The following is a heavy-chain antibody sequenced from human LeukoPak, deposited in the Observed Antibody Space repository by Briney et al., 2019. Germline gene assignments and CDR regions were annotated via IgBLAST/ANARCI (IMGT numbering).Heavy chain of an antibody. J-gene: IGHJ4*02. D-gene: IGHD3-10*01. CDR3: ARVQAISFGSVSYFSSPYYFDF. V-gene: IGHV4-34*01. CDR1: GGSISSYY. CDR2: INYSGRT. Sequence: PSETLSLTCTVSGGSISSYYWSWIRQPPGKGLEWIGEINYSGRTNYNPSLKSRVTISVDTSKNQFSLKVNSVTAADTAVYFCARVQAISFGSVSYFSSPYYFDFWGQGTLVTVSS.